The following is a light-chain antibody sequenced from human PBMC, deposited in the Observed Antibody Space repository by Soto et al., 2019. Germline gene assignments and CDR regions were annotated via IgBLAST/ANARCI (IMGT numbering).Light chain of an antibody. J-gene: IGKJ1*01. CDR1: QSVSSSY. Sequence: EIVLTQSPGTLSLSPGERATLSCRASQSVSSSYLAWYQQKPGQAPRLLIYGASSRATGIPDRFSGSGSGTHFTLTISRLEPEDFSVYYCQQYGSSPGKFGQGTKVEIK. CDR3: QQYGSSPGK. CDR2: GAS. V-gene: IGKV3-20*01.